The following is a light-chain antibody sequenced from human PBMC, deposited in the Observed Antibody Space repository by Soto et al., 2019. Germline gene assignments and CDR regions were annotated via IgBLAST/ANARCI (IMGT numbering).Light chain of an antibody. CDR1: QSVSSSY. CDR3: QQYGSSPPMHT. CDR2: GAS. Sequence: EIVLTQSPGTLSLSPGERATLSCRASQSVSSSYLAWYQQKPGQAPRLLIYGASSRATGIPDRFSGSGSGTVFTLTISRLEPEDFAVYYCQQYGSSPPMHTFGQGTKLEIK. V-gene: IGKV3-20*01. J-gene: IGKJ2*01.